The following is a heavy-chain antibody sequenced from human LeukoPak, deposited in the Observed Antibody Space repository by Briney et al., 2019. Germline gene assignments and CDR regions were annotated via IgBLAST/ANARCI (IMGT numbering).Heavy chain of an antibody. CDR1: GIPFSSYA. Sequence: GSLRLFCAASGIPFSSYAMHWVRQGSGKGPGGVAVISYDGSNKYYADSVKGRFTISRDNSKNTLYLQMNSLRAEDTAVYYCARGSSRGSGWTFDYWGQGTLVTVSS. V-gene: IGHV3-30*14. CDR3: ARGSSRGSGWTFDY. D-gene: IGHD6-19*01. J-gene: IGHJ4*02. CDR2: ISYDGSNK.